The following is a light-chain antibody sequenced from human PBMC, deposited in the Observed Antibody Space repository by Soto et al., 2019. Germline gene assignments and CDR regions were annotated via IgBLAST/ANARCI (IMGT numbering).Light chain of an antibody. CDR1: QSISSY. CDR3: QQSYSIPRM. CDR2: AAS. J-gene: IGKJ1*01. V-gene: IGKV1-39*01. Sequence: DIQMTQSPSSLSAPVRDRLTITYRASQSISSYLNWYQQKPGKAPKLLIYAASSLQSGVPSRFSGSGSGTDFTLTISSLQPEDFATYYCQQSYSIPRMFGQGTKVDIK.